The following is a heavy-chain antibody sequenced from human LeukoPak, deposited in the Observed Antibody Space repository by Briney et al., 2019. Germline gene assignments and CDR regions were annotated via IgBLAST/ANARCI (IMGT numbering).Heavy chain of an antibody. D-gene: IGHD3-16*01. CDR1: GFTFSSYG. J-gene: IGHJ4*02. Sequence: PGGSLRLSCAASGFTFSSYGMSWVRQAPGKGLEWGDHINPDGSEKYYVDSVKGRFSISRDNAKNSLYLQMNPLAVEDTAIYYCVGWGLSNYWGQGALVTVSS. V-gene: IGHV3-7*01. CDR3: VGWGLSNY. CDR2: INPDGSEK.